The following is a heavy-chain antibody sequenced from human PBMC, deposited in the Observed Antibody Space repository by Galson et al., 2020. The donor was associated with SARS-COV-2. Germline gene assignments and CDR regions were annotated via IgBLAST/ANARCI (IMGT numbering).Heavy chain of an antibody. V-gene: IGHV2-5*01. J-gene: IGHJ4*02. CDR2: IYWNDDK. CDR3: AHENYDSSGYCLDY. D-gene: IGHD3-22*01. CDR1: GFSLSTSGVG. Sequence: SGPTLVKPTQTLTLTCTFSGFSLSTSGVGVGWIRQPPGKALEWLALIYWNDDKGYSPSLKSRLTITKDTSKNQVVLTMTNMDPVDTATYYCAHENYDSSGYCLDYWGQGTLVTVSS.